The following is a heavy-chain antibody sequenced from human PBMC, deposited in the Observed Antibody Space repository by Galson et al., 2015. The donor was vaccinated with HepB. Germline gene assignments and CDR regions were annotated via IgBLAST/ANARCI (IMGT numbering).Heavy chain of an antibody. J-gene: IGHJ3*02. CDR2: IIPIFGTA. V-gene: IGHV1-69*13. D-gene: IGHD2-2*01. CDR3: ARGEGYCSSTSCWDDAFDI. Sequence: SVKVSCKASGGTFSSYAVSWVRQAPGQGLEWMGGIIPIFGTANYAQKFQGRVTITADESTSTAYMELSSLRSEDTAVYYCARGEGYCSSTSCWDDAFDIWGQGTMVTVSS. CDR1: GGTFSSYA.